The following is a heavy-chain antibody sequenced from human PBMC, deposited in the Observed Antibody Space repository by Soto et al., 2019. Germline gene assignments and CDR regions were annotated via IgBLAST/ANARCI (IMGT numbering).Heavy chain of an antibody. Sequence: QVQLVQSGAAVKKPGSSVKVSCKASGGTFSSYIISWVRQAPGQGLEWMGRIIPILGIANYAQKFQGRVTITADKSTSTAYMELSSLRSEDTAVYYCARFPQTAIVGAAYFDYWAREPWSPSPQ. D-gene: IGHD1-26*01. CDR2: IIPILGIA. J-gene: IGHJ4*02. CDR1: GGTFSSYI. V-gene: IGHV1-69*02. CDR3: ARFPQTAIVGAAYFDY.